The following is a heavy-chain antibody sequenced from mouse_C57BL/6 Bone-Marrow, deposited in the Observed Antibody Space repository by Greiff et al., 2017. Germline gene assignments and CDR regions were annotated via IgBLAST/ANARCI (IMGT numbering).Heavy chain of an antibody. CDR3: ARIDGKGY. D-gene: IGHD1-1*01. V-gene: IGHV1-59*01. CDR1: GYTFTSYW. J-gene: IGHJ2*01. Sequence: QVQLKQPGAELVRPGTSVKLSCKASGYTFTSYWMHWVKQRPGQGLEWIGVIDPSDSYTNYNQKFKGKATLTVDTSSSTAYMQLSSLTSEDSAVYYCARIDGKGYWGQGTTRTVSS. CDR2: IDPSDSYT.